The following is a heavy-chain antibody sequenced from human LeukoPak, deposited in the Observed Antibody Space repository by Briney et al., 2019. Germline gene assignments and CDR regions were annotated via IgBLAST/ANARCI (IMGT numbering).Heavy chain of an antibody. J-gene: IGHJ4*02. CDR3: AKTRGDCTGGTCYSFDY. D-gene: IGHD2-15*01. CDR2: IYSGGRT. V-gene: IGHV3-53*01. CDR1: GFTVNNNY. Sequence: GGSLRLSCAASGFTVNNNYMSWVRQAPGKGLEWVSVIYSGGRTYYADSVKGRFTVSRDNSKNTLYLQMNSLRAEDTAVYYCAKTRGDCTGGTCYSFDYWGQGSLVTVSS.